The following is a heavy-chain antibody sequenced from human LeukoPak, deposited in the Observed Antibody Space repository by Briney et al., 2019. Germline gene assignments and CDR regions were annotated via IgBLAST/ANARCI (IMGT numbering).Heavy chain of an antibody. J-gene: IGHJ4*02. Sequence: GASVKVSCKASGGTFSSYAISWVRQAPGQGGEWMGRIIPILGIAKYAQKVQGRVRITAEKSTSTAYIELSSLRSEDTAVHYCARDHKRWLQFSGGWHYFNYWGQGTLVTLSS. D-gene: IGHD5-24*01. CDR3: ARDHKRWLQFSGGWHYFNY. V-gene: IGHV1-69*04. CDR2: IIPILGIA. CDR1: GGTFSSYA.